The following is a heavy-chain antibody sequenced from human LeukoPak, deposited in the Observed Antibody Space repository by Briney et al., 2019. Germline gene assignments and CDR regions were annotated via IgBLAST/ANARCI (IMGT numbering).Heavy chain of an antibody. Sequence: GGSLRLSCAASGFTFSSYRMSWVRQAPGKGLEWVANIKQDGSEKYYVDSVKGRFTISRDNAKNSLYLQMNSLRAEDTAVYYCARVAARGNDYWGQGTLVTVSS. CDR2: IKQDGSEK. V-gene: IGHV3-7*04. CDR3: ARVAARGNDY. CDR1: GFTFSSYR. D-gene: IGHD6-6*01. J-gene: IGHJ4*02.